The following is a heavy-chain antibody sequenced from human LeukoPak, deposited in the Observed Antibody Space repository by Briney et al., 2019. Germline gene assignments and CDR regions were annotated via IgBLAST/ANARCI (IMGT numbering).Heavy chain of an antibody. Sequence: PPETLSLTCAVYGGSFSGYYWSWIRQPPGKGLEWIGEINHSGSTNYNPSLKSRVTISVDTSKNQFSLKLSSVTAADTAVYYCARGPRTMIVVVTTRGLFDYWGQGTLVTVSS. D-gene: IGHD3-22*01. J-gene: IGHJ4*02. CDR1: GGSFSGYY. CDR3: ARGPRTMIVVVTTRGLFDY. CDR2: INHSGST. V-gene: IGHV4-34*01.